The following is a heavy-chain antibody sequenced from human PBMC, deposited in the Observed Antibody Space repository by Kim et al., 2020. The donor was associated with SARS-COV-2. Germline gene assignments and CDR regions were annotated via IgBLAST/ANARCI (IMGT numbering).Heavy chain of an antibody. J-gene: IGHJ4*02. CDR3: VRSGSYLTSPFDY. Sequence: TYADSVKSLFTISRDNARHTLYLQMNTLRVEDTAVYYCVRSGSYLTSPFDYWGQGTLVTVSS. D-gene: IGHD1-26*01. V-gene: IGHV3-74*03.